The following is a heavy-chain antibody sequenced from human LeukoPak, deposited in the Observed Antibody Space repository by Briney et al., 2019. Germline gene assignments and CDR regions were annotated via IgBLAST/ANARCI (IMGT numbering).Heavy chain of an antibody. D-gene: IGHD1-26*01. CDR2: IRYDGSNK. CDR3: AKDKLYSGSYFSGSSDAFDI. Sequence: GGSLRLSCAASGFTFSSYGMHWVRQAPGKGLEWVAFIRYDGSNKYYADSVKGRFTISRDNSKNTLYLQMNSLRAEDTAVYYCAKDKLYSGSYFSGSSDAFDIWGQGTMVTVSS. V-gene: IGHV3-30*02. CDR1: GFTFSSYG. J-gene: IGHJ3*02.